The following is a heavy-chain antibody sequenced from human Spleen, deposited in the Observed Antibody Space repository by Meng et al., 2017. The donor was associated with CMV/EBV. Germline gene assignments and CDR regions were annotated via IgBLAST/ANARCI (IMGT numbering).Heavy chain of an antibody. J-gene: IGHJ4*03. CDR2: IGTVGDT. CDR3: ARARSPTHFDY. CDR1: GFTFSTYD. V-gene: IGHV3-13*01. Sequence: GGSLRLSCTASGFTFSTYDFHWVRQPPGKGLEWVSSIGTVGDTYSIGSVKGRFIISREDAKNSVYLQMNGLRDGDTGLYYCARARSPTHFDYWGHGALVTVSS.